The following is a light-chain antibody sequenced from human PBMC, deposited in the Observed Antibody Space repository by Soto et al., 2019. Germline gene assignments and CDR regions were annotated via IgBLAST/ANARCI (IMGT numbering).Light chain of an antibody. CDR1: SSDVGGYNY. Sequence: QSALTQPTSASGSPGQEVTISCTGTSSDVGGYNYVSWYQQHPGKAPQLMIYEVNKRPSGVPDRFSGSKSGNTASLTVSGLQAEDEADYYCSSYAGSHSVFGTGTKLTVL. CDR2: EVN. J-gene: IGLJ1*01. CDR3: SSYAGSHSV. V-gene: IGLV2-8*01.